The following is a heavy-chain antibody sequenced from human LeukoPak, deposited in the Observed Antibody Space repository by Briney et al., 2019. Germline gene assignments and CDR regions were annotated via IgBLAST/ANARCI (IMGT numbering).Heavy chain of an antibody. J-gene: IGHJ4*02. Sequence: GASVKVSCKASGGTFSSYAISWVRQAPGQGLEWMGGIIPIFGTANYAQKFQGRVTITTDESTSTAYMELSSLRSEDTAVYYCAREIRDASGWYYFDYWGQGTLVTVSS. CDR1: GGTFSSYA. CDR3: AREIRDASGWYYFDY. D-gene: IGHD6-19*01. CDR2: IIPIFGTA. V-gene: IGHV1-69*05.